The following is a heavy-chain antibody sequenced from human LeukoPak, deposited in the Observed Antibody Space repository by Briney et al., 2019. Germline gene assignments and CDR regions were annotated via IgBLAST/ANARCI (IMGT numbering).Heavy chain of an antibody. CDR2: IYYSGST. CDR3: ARETHGDYRYWFDP. V-gene: IGHV4-39*02. J-gene: IGHJ5*02. D-gene: IGHD4-17*01. Sequence: SETLSLTCTVSGGSISSSSYYWGWIRQPPGKGLEWIGSIYYSGSTYYNPSLKSQVTISVDTSKNQFSLKLSSVTAADTAVYYCARETHGDYRYWFDPWGQGTLVTVSS. CDR1: GGSISSSSYY.